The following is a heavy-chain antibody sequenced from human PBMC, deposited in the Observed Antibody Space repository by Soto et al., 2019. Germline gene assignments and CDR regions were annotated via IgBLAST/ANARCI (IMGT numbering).Heavy chain of an antibody. V-gene: IGHV1-18*01. CDR3: AKDRPSLTQQFNGVA. D-gene: IGHD2-8*01. J-gene: IGHJ5*02. CDR1: GYTFSDHG. Sequence: QIQLVQSGPEVKKPGASVRVSCKASGYTFSDHGFSWVRQGPGQGLEWLGWISAYNGDTVYAQKFMDRVTMTTDTPPSTAYMELRSMRSDDTAVYYWAKDRPSLTQQFNGVAWGQGTLVSVSS. CDR2: ISAYNGDT.